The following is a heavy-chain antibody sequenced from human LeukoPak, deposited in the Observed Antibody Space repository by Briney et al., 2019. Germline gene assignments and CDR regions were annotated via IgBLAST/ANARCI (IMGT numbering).Heavy chain of an antibody. D-gene: IGHD3-16*01. J-gene: IGHJ4*02. V-gene: IGHV4-39*01. Sequence: SETLSLTCTVSGGSISSSSYYWGWIRRPPGKGLEWIGSIYYSGSTYYNPSLKSRTTVSVDTPKNQFSLKLSSVTAADTAVYYCVRGSTLRHYQYWGQGTLVTVSS. CDR1: GGSISSSSYY. CDR2: IYYSGST. CDR3: VRGSTLRHYQY.